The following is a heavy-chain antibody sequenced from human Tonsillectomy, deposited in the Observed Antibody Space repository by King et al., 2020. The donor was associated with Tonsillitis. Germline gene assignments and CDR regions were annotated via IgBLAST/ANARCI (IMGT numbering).Heavy chain of an antibody. V-gene: IGHV4-61*01. CDR2: ISHSGSL. CDR3: ASRHDWDDY. D-gene: IGHD3-9*01. Sequence: VQLQESGPGLLKPSETLSLTCNVSRGSGSSGTYYWTCIRQPPAKGLEWLGYISHSGSLRYNPSLQSRVTISLDTPKNQFSLNLTSVTAADTAVYFCASRHDWDDYWGQGTLVTVSS. CDR1: RGSGSSGTYY. J-gene: IGHJ4*02.